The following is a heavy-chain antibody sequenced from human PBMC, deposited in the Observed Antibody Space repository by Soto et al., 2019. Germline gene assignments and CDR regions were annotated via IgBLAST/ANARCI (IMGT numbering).Heavy chain of an antibody. CDR3: AVFCISSICPEDPSFGLKV. D-gene: IGHD2-2*01. Sequence: QVQLRESGPGLLKPSETLSLTCNVSGGSIYTYYWSWIRQSPGKGLEWIGYISDGGSTNYNPSLRGCLPIPGHPAKKQVSLKLTSGSAADTPPCFCAVFCISSICPEDPSFGLKVGGQGPPVTVS. CDR2: ISDGGST. J-gene: IGHJ6*02. CDR1: GGSIYTYY. V-gene: IGHV4-59*12.